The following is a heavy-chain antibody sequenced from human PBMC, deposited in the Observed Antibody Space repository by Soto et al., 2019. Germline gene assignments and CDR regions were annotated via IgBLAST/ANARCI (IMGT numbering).Heavy chain of an antibody. J-gene: IGHJ4*02. Sequence: EVQLLESGGGLVQPGGSLRLSCAASGFSFSNYAMSWVRQAPGKGLEWVSGMSGRAFTTFYADSVRGRFTISRDNSKNTVYLQMDSLRAEDTARYFCAKDRETSVMHFDHWGQGTLVTVSP. CDR3: AKDRETSVMHFDH. D-gene: IGHD1-7*01. CDR2: MSGRAFTT. CDR1: GFSFSNYA. V-gene: IGHV3-23*01.